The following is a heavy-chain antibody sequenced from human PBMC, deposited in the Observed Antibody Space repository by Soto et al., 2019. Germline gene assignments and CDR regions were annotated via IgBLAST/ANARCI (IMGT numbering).Heavy chain of an antibody. CDR1: GFTFSSYW. D-gene: IGHD6-6*01. Sequence: GGSLRLSCVASGFTFSSYWMSWVRQAPGKGLEWVANIKQDGSEKYYVDSVKGRFTISRDNAKNSLYLQMNSLRAEDTAVYYCARAPVGQGSSSDPHFDYWGQGTLVTVSS. V-gene: IGHV3-7*03. CDR2: IKQDGSEK. J-gene: IGHJ4*02. CDR3: ARAPVGQGSSSDPHFDY.